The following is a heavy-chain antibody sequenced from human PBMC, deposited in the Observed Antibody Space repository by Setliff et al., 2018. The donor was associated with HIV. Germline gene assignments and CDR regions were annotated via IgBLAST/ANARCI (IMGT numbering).Heavy chain of an antibody. J-gene: IGHJ6*03. CDR3: ARTWGSLHYYYMDV. CDR1: GGTFSSYA. Sequence: SVKVSCKVSGGTFSSYAINWVRQAPGQGLEWMGGSIPILGIPNYAQKFQGRVTITTDESTSTAYMELSSLTSEDTAVYYCARTWGSLHYYYMDVWGQGTTVTSP. D-gene: IGHD7-27*01. CDR2: SIPILGIP. V-gene: IGHV1-69*10.